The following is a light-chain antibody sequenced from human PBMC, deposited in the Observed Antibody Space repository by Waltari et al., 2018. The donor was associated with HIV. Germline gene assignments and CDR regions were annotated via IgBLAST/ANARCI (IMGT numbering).Light chain of an antibody. V-gene: IGLV2-23*02. CDR1: SSDFGSYNL. CDR3: CSYAGTSTVV. CDR2: EVS. Sequence: QSALTQPAPVSGSPGQSMTISCTGTSSDFGSYNLVSWYQQHPGKAPKLMIYEVSKRPSGVSNRFSGSKSGNTASLTISGLQAEDEADYYCCSYAGTSTVVFGGGTKLTVL. J-gene: IGLJ2*01.